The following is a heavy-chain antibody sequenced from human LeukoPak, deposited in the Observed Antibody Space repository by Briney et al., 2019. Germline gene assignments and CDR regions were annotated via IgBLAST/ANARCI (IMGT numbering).Heavy chain of an antibody. Sequence: GSLRLSCAASGFTFSSNYMSWVRQAPGKGLEWVSVIYSGGSTYYADSVKGRFTISRDNSKNTLYLQMNSLRAEDTAVYYCARRGYYYDSSGYYSWGQGTLVTVSS. CDR1: GFTFSSNY. CDR3: ARRGYYYDSSGYYS. D-gene: IGHD3-22*01. J-gene: IGHJ4*02. V-gene: IGHV3-53*01. CDR2: IYSGGST.